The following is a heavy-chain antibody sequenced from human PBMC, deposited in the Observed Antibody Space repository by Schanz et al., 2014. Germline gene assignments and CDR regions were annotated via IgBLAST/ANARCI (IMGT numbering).Heavy chain of an antibody. CDR2: IGGSGDST. J-gene: IGHJ5*01. Sequence: EVQLLESGGGLVQPGESLRLSCAASGFIVSSTYMTWVRQAPGKGLEWVSGIGGSGDSTHYADSVKGRFIISRDNSRKTLYLQMNSLRADDTAVYYCAKDLYNYGIFDSWGQGTLVTVSS. D-gene: IGHD3-16*01. CDR1: GFIVSSTY. CDR3: AKDLYNYGIFDS. V-gene: IGHV3-23*01.